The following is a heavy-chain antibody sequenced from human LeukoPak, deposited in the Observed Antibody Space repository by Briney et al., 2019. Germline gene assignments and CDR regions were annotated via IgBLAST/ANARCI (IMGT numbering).Heavy chain of an antibody. V-gene: IGHV5-51*01. D-gene: IGHD1-1*01. J-gene: IGHJ4*02. CDR1: GYSFTSYW. Sequence: GESLKISCKGSGYSFTSYWIGWVRQMPGKGLEWMGIIYPGDSDTRYSPSFQDQVTISADKSISTAYLQWSSLKASDTAMYYCARRSGTTGTMRFFDYWGQGTLVTVSS. CDR3: ARRSGTTGTMRFFDY. CDR2: IYPGDSDT.